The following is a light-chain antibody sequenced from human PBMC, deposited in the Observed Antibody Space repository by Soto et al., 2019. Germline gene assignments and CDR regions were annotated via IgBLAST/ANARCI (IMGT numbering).Light chain of an antibody. V-gene: IGLV1-40*01. CDR2: GNG. Sequence: QSVLTQPPSVSGAPGQRVAISCTGSSSNIGAGYGVHWYKQLPGTAPKLLISGNGNRPSGVPDRFSASKSGTSASLAITGLQTEDEADYYCQAYDYTLTASVFGGGTKVTVL. CDR3: QAYDYTLTASV. CDR1: SSNIGAGYG. J-gene: IGLJ3*02.